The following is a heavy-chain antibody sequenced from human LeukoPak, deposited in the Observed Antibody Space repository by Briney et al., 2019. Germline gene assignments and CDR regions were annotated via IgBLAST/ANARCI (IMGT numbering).Heavy chain of an antibody. CDR2: IKQDGSEK. Sequence: GGSLRLSCAASGFTFSSYWMSWVRQAPGKGLEWAANIKQDGSEKYYVDSVKGRFTISRDNAKNSLYLQMNSLRAEDTAVYYRARVEVVPAAAVDYWGQGTLVTVSS. D-gene: IGHD2-2*01. CDR1: GFTFSSYW. CDR3: ARVEVVPAAAVDY. V-gene: IGHV3-7*01. J-gene: IGHJ4*02.